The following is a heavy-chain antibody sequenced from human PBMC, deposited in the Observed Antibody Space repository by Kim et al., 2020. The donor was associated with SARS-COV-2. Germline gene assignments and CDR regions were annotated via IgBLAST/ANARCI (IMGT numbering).Heavy chain of an antibody. J-gene: IGHJ4*02. CDR2: ISTFNGET. D-gene: IGHD3-3*01. CDR3: ARDGMRFWEWIATADF. Sequence: ASVKVSCKGSGYTFTSAGLSWVRQAPGQGLEWLGWISTFNGETEYVQRMQGRVIMTTDSSTSTAYMELKNLRSDDTAMYYCARDGMRFWEWIATADFWGQGTQVTVSS. CDR1: GYTFTSAG. V-gene: IGHV1-18*04.